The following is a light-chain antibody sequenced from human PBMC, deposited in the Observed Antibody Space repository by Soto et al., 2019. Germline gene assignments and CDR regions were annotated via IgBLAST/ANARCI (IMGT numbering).Light chain of an antibody. CDR2: GAS. V-gene: IGKV3-15*01. Sequence: EIVMTQSPATLSVSPGERATLSCRSSQSVSSSLAWYQQKPGQAPRLLIYGASIRATGVTARFSGSGSGTEFTLTISSLQPEDFAVYYCQQYSDWPLWTFGQGTKVDIK. CDR1: QSVSSS. J-gene: IGKJ1*01. CDR3: QQYSDWPLWT.